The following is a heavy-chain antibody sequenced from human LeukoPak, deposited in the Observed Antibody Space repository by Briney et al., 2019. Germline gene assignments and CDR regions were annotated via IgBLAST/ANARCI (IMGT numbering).Heavy chain of an antibody. V-gene: IGHV4-34*01. CDR2: INHSGST. CDR3: ARLLYSGSYYDY. CDR1: GGSFSGYY. J-gene: IGHJ4*02. D-gene: IGHD1-26*01. Sequence: PSETLSLTCAVYGGSFSGYYWSWIRQPPGKGLEWIGEINHSGSTNYNPSLKSRVTISVDTSKNQFSLKPSSVTAADTAVYYCARLLYSGSYYDYWGQGTLVTVSS.